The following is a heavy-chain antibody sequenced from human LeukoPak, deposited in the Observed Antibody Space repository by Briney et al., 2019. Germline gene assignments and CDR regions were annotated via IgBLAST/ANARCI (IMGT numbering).Heavy chain of an antibody. CDR1: GFLFSSYA. Sequence: PGGSLRLSCAASGFLFSSYAMDWVRQSPGKGLEWVAVISRDGSDKYYGESVKGRFNISRDNSKNTVYLEISSLRVEDTAVYYCARDYLSSGWFVASYGYWGRGTLVTVSS. D-gene: IGHD6-19*01. CDR2: ISRDGSDK. CDR3: ARDYLSSGWFVASYGY. V-gene: IGHV3-30*03. J-gene: IGHJ4*02.